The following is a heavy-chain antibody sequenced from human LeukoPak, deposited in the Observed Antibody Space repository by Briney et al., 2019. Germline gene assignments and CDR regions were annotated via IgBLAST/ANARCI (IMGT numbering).Heavy chain of an antibody. CDR3: ALAVVPAGRSSPFDY. CDR2: ISAYNGNT. D-gene: IGHD2-2*01. Sequence: GASVKVSCKASGYTFTSYGISWVRQAPGQGLEWMGWISAYNGNTNYAQKLQGRVTMTTDTSTSTAYMELRSLRSDDTAVYYCALAVVPAGRSSPFDYWGQGTLVTVSS. J-gene: IGHJ4*02. V-gene: IGHV1-18*04. CDR1: GYTFTSYG.